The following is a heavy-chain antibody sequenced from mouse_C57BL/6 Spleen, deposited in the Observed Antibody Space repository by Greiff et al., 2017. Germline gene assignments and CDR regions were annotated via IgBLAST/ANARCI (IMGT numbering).Heavy chain of an antibody. CDR1: GYTFTDYY. V-gene: IGHV1-76*01. Sequence: LQESGAELVRPGASVKLSCKASGYTFTDYYINWVKQRPGQGLAWIARIYPGSGNTYYNEKFKGKATLTAEKSSSTAYMQLSSLTSEDSAVYFCARKGTRVDYYYGSSYVDAMDYWGQGTSVTVSS. CDR3: ARKGTRVDYYYGSSYVDAMDY. CDR2: IYPGSGNT. D-gene: IGHD1-1*01. J-gene: IGHJ4*01.